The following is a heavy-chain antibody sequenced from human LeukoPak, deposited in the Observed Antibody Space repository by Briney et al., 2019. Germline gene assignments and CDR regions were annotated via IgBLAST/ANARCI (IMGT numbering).Heavy chain of an antibody. J-gene: IGHJ4*02. CDR2: IIPIFGIA. Sequence: SVKVSCKASGYTFSSHYMHWVRQAPGQGLEWMGRIIPIFGIANYAQKFQGRVTITADKSTSTAYMELSSLRSEDTAVYYCASFSATVVTGSYWGQGTLVTVSS. CDR3: ASFSATVVTGSY. D-gene: IGHD4-23*01. V-gene: IGHV1-69*02. CDR1: GYTFSSHY.